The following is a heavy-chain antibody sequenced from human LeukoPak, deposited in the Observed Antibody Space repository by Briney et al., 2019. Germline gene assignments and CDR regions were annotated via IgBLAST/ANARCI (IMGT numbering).Heavy chain of an antibody. CDR2: IRSKAYGGTT. V-gene: IGHV3-49*04. Sequence: PGGSLRLSCAASGFTFSTYVMSWVRQAPGKGLEWVGFIRSKAYGGTTECAASVRGRFTISRDDSESIVYLQMNSLKIEDTAVYYCTRGQQLGDWGQGTLVTVSS. J-gene: IGHJ4*02. CDR1: GFTFSTYV. CDR3: TRGQQLGD. D-gene: IGHD6-13*01.